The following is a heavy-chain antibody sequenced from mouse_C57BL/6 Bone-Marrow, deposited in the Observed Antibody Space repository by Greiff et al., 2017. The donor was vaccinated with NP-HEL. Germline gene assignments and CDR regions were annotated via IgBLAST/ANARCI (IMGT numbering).Heavy chain of an antibody. J-gene: IGHJ3*01. Sequence: EVQRVESGGGLVKPGGSLKLSCAASGFTFSSYAMSWVRQTPEKRLEWVATISDGGSYTYYPDNVKGRFTISRDNAKNNLYLQMSHLKSEDTAMYYCARGDYDWFAYWGQGTLVTVSA. CDR2: ISDGGSYT. CDR1: GFTFSSYA. V-gene: IGHV5-4*01. CDR3: ARGDYDWFAY. D-gene: IGHD2-4*01.